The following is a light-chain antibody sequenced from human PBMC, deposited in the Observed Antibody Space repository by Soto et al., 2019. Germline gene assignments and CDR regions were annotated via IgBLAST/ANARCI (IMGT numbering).Light chain of an antibody. Sequence: QSVLTQPPSASGTPGQRVTISCSGSSSNIGSNTVNWYQQLPGTAPTLLIYSNNQRPSGVPDRFSGSKSGTSASLAISGLQSEDEADYYWAAWDDSRSGAVFGGGTKLTVL. J-gene: IGLJ2*01. V-gene: IGLV1-44*01. CDR1: SSNIGSNT. CDR3: AAWDDSRSGAV. CDR2: SNN.